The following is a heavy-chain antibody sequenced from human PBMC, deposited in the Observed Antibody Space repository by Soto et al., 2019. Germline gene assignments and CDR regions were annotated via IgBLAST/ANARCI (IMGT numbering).Heavy chain of an antibody. J-gene: IGHJ4*02. D-gene: IGHD6-19*01. Sequence: QVQLVQSGGEVKKPGASVKVSCKASGYTFTIYGISWVRQAPGQGLEWMGWISAYNGNRNYAQSLQGRVTLTTDTSTRTAYMELRSLIFDDTAVYYWARGGTGAFSSGRYDYWGQGTLVTVSS. CDR1: GYTFTIYG. CDR3: ARGGTGAFSSGRYDY. V-gene: IGHV1-18*04. CDR2: ISAYNGNR.